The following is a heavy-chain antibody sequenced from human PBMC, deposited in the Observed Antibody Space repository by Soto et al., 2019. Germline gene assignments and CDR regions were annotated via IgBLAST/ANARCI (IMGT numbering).Heavy chain of an antibody. CDR3: SRGRGLAASTFGY. D-gene: IGHD6-13*01. CDR2: IHYSGNT. CDR1: GGSISNYY. V-gene: IGHV4-59*01. J-gene: IGHJ4*02. Sequence: SETLSLTCTVSGGSISNYYWTWIRQPPGKGLEWIGNIHYSGNTNYNPSLKSRGTISLDTSKNQFSLKLSSVTAADTAVYYCSRGRGLAASTFGYWGQGTLVTVSS.